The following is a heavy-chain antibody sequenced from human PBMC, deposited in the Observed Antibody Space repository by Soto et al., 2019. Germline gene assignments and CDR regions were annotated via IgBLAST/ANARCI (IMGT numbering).Heavy chain of an antibody. CDR2: ITSRSSTI. J-gene: IGHJ6*02. V-gene: IGHV3-48*02. CDR1: GFTFSSYE. CDR3: ARDGLGYYYGMDV. D-gene: IGHD7-27*01. Sequence: SLRLSCAASGFTFSSYEMNWVRQAPGKGLEWLSFITSRSSTIHYADSVKGRFTISRDNAENSLYLQMNSLRDEDTAVYYCARDGLGYYYGMDVWGQGTTVTVSS.